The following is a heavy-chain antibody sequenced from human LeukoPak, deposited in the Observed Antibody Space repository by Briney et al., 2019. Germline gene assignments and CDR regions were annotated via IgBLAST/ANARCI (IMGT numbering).Heavy chain of an antibody. Sequence: GASVKVSCKASGYTFNRFGISWVRQAPGQGLEWVGWITAYDGNTNSAQKFQDRVTMTTDTSTSTAYMELRSLRSDDTAVYYCARNWNEKAYFFDYWGQGTLVTVSS. CDR2: ITAYDGNT. V-gene: IGHV1-18*01. J-gene: IGHJ4*02. CDR3: ARNWNEKAYFFDY. D-gene: IGHD1-1*01. CDR1: GYTFNRFG.